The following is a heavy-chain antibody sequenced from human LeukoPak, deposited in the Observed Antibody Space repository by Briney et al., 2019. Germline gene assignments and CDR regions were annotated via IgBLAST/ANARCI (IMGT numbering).Heavy chain of an antibody. J-gene: IGHJ3*02. CDR2: IFYSGST. V-gene: IGHV4-59*12. CDR1: GGSISSYY. D-gene: IGHD3-10*01. CDR3: AKSNGYGLVDI. Sequence: PSETLSLTCTVSGGSISSYYWSWIRQPAGKGLEWIGNIFYSGSTYYSPSFKSRVTISLDTSRNQFSLKVNSVTAADTAVYYCAKSNGYGLVDIWGQGTMVTVSS.